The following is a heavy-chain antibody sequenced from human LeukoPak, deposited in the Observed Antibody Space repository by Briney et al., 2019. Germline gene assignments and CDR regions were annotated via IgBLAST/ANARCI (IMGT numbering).Heavy chain of an antibody. V-gene: IGHV4-59*01. CDR3: ARVDCSSTSCVYFDP. CDR1: GGSISSYY. CDR2: IYGST. J-gene: IGHJ5*02. D-gene: IGHD2-2*01. Sequence: PSETLSLTCTVSGGSISSYYWSWIRQPPGKGLGWIGYIYGSTNYNPSLKSRVTISVDTSKNQFSLTLSSVTAADTAVYYCARVDCSSTSCVYFDPWGQGTLVTVSS.